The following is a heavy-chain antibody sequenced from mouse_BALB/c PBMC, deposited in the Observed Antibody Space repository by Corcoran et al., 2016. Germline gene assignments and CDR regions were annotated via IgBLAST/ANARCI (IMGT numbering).Heavy chain of an antibody. CDR3: GRSREGNYVVY. D-gene: IGHD2-1*01. J-gene: IGHJ2*01. V-gene: IGHV14-3*02. CDR1: GFNIKDTY. Sequence: EVKRQQSGAELVKPGASVKLSCTASGFNIKDTYMHWVKQRPEQGLEWIGRIDPANGNTKFDPKFQGKATMTADTSSNTVYLQLSSLTSEATAVYSCGRSREGNYVVYWGQGTTLTVSS. CDR2: IDPANGNT.